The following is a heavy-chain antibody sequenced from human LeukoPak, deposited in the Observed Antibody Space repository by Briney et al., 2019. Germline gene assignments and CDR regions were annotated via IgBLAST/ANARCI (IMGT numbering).Heavy chain of an antibody. D-gene: IGHD2-15*01. CDR2: ISSGGSTI. Sequence: SGGSLRLSCAVSGFTFSDYYMSWIRQAPGKGLEWVSYISSGGSTISHADSVKGRFTISRDNAENSLYLQMNSLRAEDTAVYYCARGLGYCSGGSCYVERGGFDPWGQGTLVTVSS. V-gene: IGHV3-11*04. CDR3: ARGLGYCSGGSCYVERGGFDP. CDR1: GFTFSDYY. J-gene: IGHJ5*02.